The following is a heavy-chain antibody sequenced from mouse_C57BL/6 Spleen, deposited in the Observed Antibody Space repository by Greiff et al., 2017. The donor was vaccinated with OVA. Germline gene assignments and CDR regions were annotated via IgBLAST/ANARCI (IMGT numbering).Heavy chain of an antibody. Sequence: QVQLQQPGAELVKPGASVKLSCKASGYTFTSYWMHWVKQRPGQGLEWIGRIHPSDSDTNYNQKFKGKATLTVDKSSSTAYMQLSRLTSEDSAVYYCARQGNWDDAMDYWGQGTTVTVSS. D-gene: IGHD4-1*01. CDR1: GYTFTSYW. J-gene: IGHJ4*01. V-gene: IGHV1-74*01. CDR2: IHPSDSDT. CDR3: ARQGNWDDAMDY.